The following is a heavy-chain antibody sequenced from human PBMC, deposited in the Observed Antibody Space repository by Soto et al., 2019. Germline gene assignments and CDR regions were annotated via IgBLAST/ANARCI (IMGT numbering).Heavy chain of an antibody. CDR2: INAGNGNT. CDR1: GYTFTSYA. CDR3: ARDFSSGWFFIEF. V-gene: IGHV1-3*01. Sequence: ASVKVSCKSSGYTFTSYALHWVRQAPGQRLEWMGWINAGNGNTKYSQKFQGRVTITRDTSASTAYVELSSLRSEDTAVYYCARDFSSGWFFIEFWGQGTLVTVSS. D-gene: IGHD6-19*01. J-gene: IGHJ4*02.